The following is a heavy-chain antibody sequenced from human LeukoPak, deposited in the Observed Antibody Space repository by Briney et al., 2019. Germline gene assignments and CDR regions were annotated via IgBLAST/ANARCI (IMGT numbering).Heavy chain of an antibody. V-gene: IGHV3-30*02. Sequence: PGGSLRLSCAASGFTLSSYCMHWVRQAPGKGLEWVAFIRYDGSNTYYADSMKGRFTIARDNSKNTLYLQMNSLRAEDTAVYYGAKDQGGESDYWGQGTLVTVSS. CDR2: IRYDGSNT. CDR3: AKDQGGESDY. J-gene: IGHJ4*02. CDR1: GFTLSSYC. D-gene: IGHD3-16*01.